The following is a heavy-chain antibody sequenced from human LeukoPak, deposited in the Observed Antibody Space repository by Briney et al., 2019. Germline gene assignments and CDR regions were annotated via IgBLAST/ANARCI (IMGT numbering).Heavy chain of an antibody. D-gene: IGHD3-22*01. V-gene: IGHV3-53*01. CDR2: IYTGGGT. CDR1: GFTVSSNH. J-gene: IGHJ4*02. CDR3: ARDGDDTSGYFSPFDY. Sequence: GGSLRLSCAVSGFTVSSNHMSWVRQAPGKGLEWVAVIYTGGGTYYADSVKGRFTISRDNSKNTLYLQMNSLGVEDPAVYYCARDGDDTSGYFSPFDYWGQGTLGTVSS.